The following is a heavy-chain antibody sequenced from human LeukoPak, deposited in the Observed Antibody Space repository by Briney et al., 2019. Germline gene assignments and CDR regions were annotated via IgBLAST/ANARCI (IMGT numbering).Heavy chain of an antibody. Sequence: GGSLRLSCAASGFTFSSYGMHCVRQAPGKGLEWVAFMRYDSNKNYVRESVKGRFTISRDNSKNTLYLQMNGLRAEDTAVYFCAKDKDPWKSTFISDFDYWGQGTLVTVSS. D-gene: IGHD1-1*01. CDR3: AKDKDPWKSTFISDFDY. V-gene: IGHV3-30*02. CDR1: GFTFSSYG. J-gene: IGHJ4*02. CDR2: MRYDSNKN.